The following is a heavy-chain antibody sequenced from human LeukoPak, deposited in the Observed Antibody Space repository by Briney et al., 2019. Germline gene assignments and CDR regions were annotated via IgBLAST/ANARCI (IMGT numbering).Heavy chain of an antibody. CDR3: AKEGYDILTGASWYFDY. Sequence: GGSLRLSCAASGFTFSSYAMSWVRQAPGKGLEWVSAISGSGGSTYYADSVKGRFTISGDNSKNTLYLQMNSLRAEDTAVYYCAKEGYDILTGASWYFDYWGQGTLVTVSS. J-gene: IGHJ4*02. CDR2: ISGSGGST. D-gene: IGHD3-9*01. CDR1: GFTFSSYA. V-gene: IGHV3-23*01.